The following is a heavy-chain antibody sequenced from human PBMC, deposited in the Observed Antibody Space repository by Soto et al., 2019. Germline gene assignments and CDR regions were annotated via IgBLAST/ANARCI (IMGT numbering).Heavy chain of an antibody. Sequence: SETLSLTCTVSGGSISSYYWSWIRQPPGKGLEWIGYIYYSGSTNYNPSLKSRVTISVDTSKNQFSLKLSSVTAADTAVYYCARDHGIAARPGGMDVWGQGTKVTAS. V-gene: IGHV4-59*01. CDR3: ARDHGIAARPGGMDV. CDR1: GGSISSYY. D-gene: IGHD6-6*01. CDR2: IYYSGST. J-gene: IGHJ6*02.